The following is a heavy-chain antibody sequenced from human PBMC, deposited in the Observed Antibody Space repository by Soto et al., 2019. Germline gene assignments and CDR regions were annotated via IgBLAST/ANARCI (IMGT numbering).Heavy chain of an antibody. CDR3: ARGDLRIPYCGGDCYSYWFDP. CDR2: IIPIFGTA. Sequence: ASVKVSCKASGGTFSSYAISWVRQAPGQGLEWMGGIIPIFGTANYAQKFQGRVTITADESTSTAYMELSSLRSEDTAVYYCARGDLRIPYCGGDCYSYWFDPWGQGTLVTVSS. CDR1: GGTFSSYA. V-gene: IGHV1-69*13. J-gene: IGHJ5*02. D-gene: IGHD2-21*02.